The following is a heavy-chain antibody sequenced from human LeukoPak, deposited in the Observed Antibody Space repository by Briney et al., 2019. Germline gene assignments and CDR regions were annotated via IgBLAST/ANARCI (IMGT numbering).Heavy chain of an antibody. CDR2: IRYDGSNK. J-gene: IGHJ4*02. CDR1: GFTFSSYG. Sequence: PGGSLRLSCAASGFTFSSYGMHWVRQAPGKGLEWVAFIRYDGSNKYFADSVKGRFTISRDSSKNTLYLQMNSLRVYDTAVYYCAKDGTRGIRFGKIPHYFDYWGQGTLVTVSS. D-gene: IGHD3-10*01. V-gene: IGHV3-30*02. CDR3: AKDGTRGIRFGKIPHYFDY.